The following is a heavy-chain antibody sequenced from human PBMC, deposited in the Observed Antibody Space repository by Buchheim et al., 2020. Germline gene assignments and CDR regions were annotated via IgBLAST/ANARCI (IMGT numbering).Heavy chain of an antibody. Sequence: EVQLLESGGGLVQPGGSLRLSCAASGFSFSNYAMSWVRQAPGKGLDWVSAISGHGVSPYYAASVKGRFTLSRANSKNTLYLQMNSLRAEDTAIYYCAKDSTYFESSGNFDYWGQGTL. D-gene: IGHD3-22*01. CDR3: AKDSTYFESSGNFDY. CDR1: GFSFSNYA. V-gene: IGHV3-23*01. CDR2: ISGHGVSP. J-gene: IGHJ4*02.